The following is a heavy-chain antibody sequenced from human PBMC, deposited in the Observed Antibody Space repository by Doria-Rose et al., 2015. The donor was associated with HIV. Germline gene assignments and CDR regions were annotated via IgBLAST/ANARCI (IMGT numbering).Heavy chain of an antibody. CDR1: GDYISAYNW. D-gene: IGHD3-3*01. CDR3: ARVFALFGVVIRPTAFDP. Sequence: QVQLQQWDPGLVKPSGTLSLTCAVSGDYISAYNWWTWVRQPPGKGLEWIGEIYHNGSTSSKPSLKSRVSMSVDKSKNQFSLKVNSVTAADTAVYYCARVFALFGVVIRPTAFDPWGQGTLVTVSS. V-gene: IGHV4-4*02. CDR2: IYHNGST. J-gene: IGHJ5*02.